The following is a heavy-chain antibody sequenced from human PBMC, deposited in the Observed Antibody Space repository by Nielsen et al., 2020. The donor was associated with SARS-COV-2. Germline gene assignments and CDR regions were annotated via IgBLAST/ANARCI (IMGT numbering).Heavy chain of an antibody. CDR2: IYYSGST. Sequence: WIRQPPGKGLEWIGSIYYSGSTYHNPSLKSRVTISVDTSKNQFSLKLSSVTAADTAVYYCARGFKEYYYDSSGYYTGNWFDPWGQGTLVTVSS. J-gene: IGHJ5*02. D-gene: IGHD3-22*01. V-gene: IGHV4-39*07. CDR3: ARGFKEYYYDSSGYYTGNWFDP.